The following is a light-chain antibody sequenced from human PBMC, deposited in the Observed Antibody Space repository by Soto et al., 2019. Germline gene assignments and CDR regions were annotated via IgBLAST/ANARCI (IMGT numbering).Light chain of an antibody. CDR1: QTITTE. CDR2: DAS. V-gene: IGKV3-20*01. J-gene: IGKJ5*01. CDR3: QQYGSSRIT. Sequence: IVLTPSPATRSLSPGERATLSCRASQTITTELAWYQQKHGQPPRLLIYDASNRATGIPARFSGSGYGTDFNLTISRLEPEDFAVYYCQQYGSSRITFGQGTRLEIK.